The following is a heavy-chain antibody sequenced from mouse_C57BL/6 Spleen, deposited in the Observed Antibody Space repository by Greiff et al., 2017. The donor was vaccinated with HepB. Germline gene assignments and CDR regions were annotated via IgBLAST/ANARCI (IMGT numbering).Heavy chain of an antibody. Sequence: EVNLVESGGGLVKPGGSLKLSCAASGFTFSSYAMSWVRQTPEKRLEWVATISDGGSYTYYPDNVKGRFTISRDNAKNNLYLQMSHLKSEDTAMYYWARDQTGTGFAYWGQGTLVTVSA. CDR2: ISDGGSYT. J-gene: IGHJ3*01. D-gene: IGHD4-1*01. CDR1: GFTFSSYA. CDR3: ARDQTGTGFAY. V-gene: IGHV5-4*01.